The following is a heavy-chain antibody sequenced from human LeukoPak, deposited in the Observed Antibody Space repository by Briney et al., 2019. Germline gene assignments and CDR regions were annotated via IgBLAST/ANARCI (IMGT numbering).Heavy chain of an antibody. Sequence: SETLSLTCAVYGESFSGYFWSWIRQPPGKGLEWIGEINHSGSTNYNPSLKSRVTISVDTSKNQFSLKLSSVTAADTAVYYCARAYPYYFDYWGQGSLVTVSS. CDR1: GESFSGYF. J-gene: IGHJ4*02. V-gene: IGHV4-34*01. CDR3: ARAYPYYFDY. CDR2: INHSGST.